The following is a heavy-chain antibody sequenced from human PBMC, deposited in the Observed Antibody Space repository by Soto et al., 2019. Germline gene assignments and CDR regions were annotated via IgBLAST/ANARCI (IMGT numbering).Heavy chain of an antibody. CDR3: ARRYGASFDY. CDR1: GGTISSYY. CDR2: IYYSGST. D-gene: IGHD4-17*01. Sequence: SETLSLTCTVSGGTISSYYRSWIRQPPGKGLEWIGYIYYSGSTNYNPSLKSRVTISVDTSKNQFSLKLSSVTAADTAVYYCARRYGASFDYWGQGTLLTVS. J-gene: IGHJ4*02. V-gene: IGHV4-59*01.